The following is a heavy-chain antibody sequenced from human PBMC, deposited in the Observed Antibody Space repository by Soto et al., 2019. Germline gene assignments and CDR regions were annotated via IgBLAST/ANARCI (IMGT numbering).Heavy chain of an antibody. D-gene: IGHD3-22*01. J-gene: IGHJ5*02. V-gene: IGHV3-13*01. Sequence: EVQLVESGGGLVQPGGSLRLSCAASGFTFSSYDMHWVRQATGKGLEWVSAVGTAGDTYYPGSVKGRFTISRENAKNSLHLQMNSLRAGDTSVYYCASLASGYYYDSSGYLNWFDPWGQGTLVTVSS. CDR3: ASLASGYYYDSSGYLNWFDP. CDR1: GFTFSSYD. CDR2: VGTAGDT.